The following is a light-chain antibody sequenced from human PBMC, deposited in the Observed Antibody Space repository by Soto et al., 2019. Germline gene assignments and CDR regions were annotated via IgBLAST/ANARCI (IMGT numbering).Light chain of an antibody. V-gene: IGLV2-8*01. Sequence: QSVLTQPPSASGSPGQSVTISCTGTSSDVGGYNYVSWYQQHPGKAPKLMIYEVSKRPSGVPDRFSGSKSGNTASLTVSGLKDEVELHYSCSSRPARNNYVLGAGTRVTVL. CDR2: EVS. CDR1: SSDVGGYNY. CDR3: SSRPARNNYV. J-gene: IGLJ1*01.